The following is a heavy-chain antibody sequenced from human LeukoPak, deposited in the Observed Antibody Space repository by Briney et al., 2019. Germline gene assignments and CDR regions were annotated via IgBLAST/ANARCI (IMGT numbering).Heavy chain of an antibody. J-gene: IGHJ4*02. CDR3: ARGGYSGSCSFVDY. CDR1: GGTFSSYA. Sequence: SVKVSCKASGGTFSSYAISWVRQAPGQGLEWMGRIIPILGIANYAQKFQGRVTITADKSTSTAYMELSSLRSEDTAVYYCARGGYSGSCSFVDYWGQGTLVTVSS. CDR2: IIPILGIA. D-gene: IGHD1-26*01. V-gene: IGHV1-69*04.